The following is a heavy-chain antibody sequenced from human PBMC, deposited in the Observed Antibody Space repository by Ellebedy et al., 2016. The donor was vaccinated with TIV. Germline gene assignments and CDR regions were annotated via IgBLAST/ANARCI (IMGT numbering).Heavy chain of an antibody. D-gene: IGHD2-2*01. CDR1: GGSFSGYY. Sequence: MPSETLSLTCAVYGGSFSGYYWSWIRQPPGKGLEWIGEINHSGSTNYNPSLKSRVTISVDTSKNQFSLKLSSVTAADTAVYYCAMTVVPAALAGSAWFDPWGQGTLVTVSS. V-gene: IGHV4-34*01. CDR3: AMTVVPAALAGSAWFDP. J-gene: IGHJ5*02. CDR2: INHSGST.